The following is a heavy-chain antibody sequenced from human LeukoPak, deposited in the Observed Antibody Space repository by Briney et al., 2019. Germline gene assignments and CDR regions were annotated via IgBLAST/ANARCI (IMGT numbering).Heavy chain of an antibody. Sequence: SETLSLTCAVSGGSISSGGYSWSWIRQPPGKGLEWIGYIYYSGSTYYNPSLKSRVTMSVDTSNNQFSLKLSSVTAADTAVYYCARVGRSVARWFDYWGQGTLVTVSS. J-gene: IGHJ4*02. V-gene: IGHV4-30-4*07. CDR3: ARVGRSVARWFDY. D-gene: IGHD6-19*01. CDR2: IYYSGST. CDR1: GGSISSGGYS.